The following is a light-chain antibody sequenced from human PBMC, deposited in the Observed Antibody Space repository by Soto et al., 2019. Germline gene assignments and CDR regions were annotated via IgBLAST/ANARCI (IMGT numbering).Light chain of an antibody. CDR1: SGSIANNY. Sequence: NFMLTQPHSVSESPGKTVIISCTRSSGSIANNYVHWYQQRPGSAPTSIIYEDDRRPSGVPDRFSGSIDSSSNSASLTISALKTEDEAVYYCQSYDMSDHGVFGGGTKVTVL. CDR2: EDD. CDR3: QSYDMSDHGV. V-gene: IGLV6-57*04. J-gene: IGLJ3*02.